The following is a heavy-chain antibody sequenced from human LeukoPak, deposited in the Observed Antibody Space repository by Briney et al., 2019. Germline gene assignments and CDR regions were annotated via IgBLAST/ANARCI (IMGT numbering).Heavy chain of an antibody. V-gene: IGHV3-48*04. D-gene: IGHD1-1*01. Sequence: GGSLRLSGTASGFSFSTYSMNWVRQAPGKGLEWVSYIVGSSRNIYYADSVKGRFTISRDNAKNSLYLQMDSLRAEDTAVYHCATDSPKTAAFDYWGQGTLVTVSS. CDR1: GFSFSTYS. CDR2: IVGSSRNI. CDR3: ATDSPKTAAFDY. J-gene: IGHJ4*02.